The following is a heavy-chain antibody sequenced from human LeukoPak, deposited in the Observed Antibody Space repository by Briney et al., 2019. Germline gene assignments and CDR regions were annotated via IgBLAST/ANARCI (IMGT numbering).Heavy chain of an antibody. V-gene: IGHV2-5*01. D-gene: IGHD6-19*01. CDR1: GSSLSTSGVG. CDR2: IYWNDDK. CDR3: AHETTGYSSGWYLNWFDP. Sequence: SGPTLVNPTQTLTLTCTFSGSSLSTSGVGVGWIRQPPGKALEWLALIYWNDDKRYSPSLKSRLTITKDTSKNQVVLTMTNMDPVDTATYYCAHETTGYSSGWYLNWFDPWGQGTLVTVSS. J-gene: IGHJ5*02.